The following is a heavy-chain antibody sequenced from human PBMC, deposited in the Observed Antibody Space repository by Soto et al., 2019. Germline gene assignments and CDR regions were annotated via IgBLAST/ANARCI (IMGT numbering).Heavy chain of an antibody. CDR2: IYYSGST. CDR1: GGSISSGGYY. J-gene: IGHJ2*01. V-gene: IGHV4-31*03. D-gene: IGHD2-2*01. Sequence: QVQLQESGPGLVKPSQTLSLTCTVSGGSISSGGYYWSWIRQHPGKGLEWIGYIYYSGSTYYNPSLKSRVTISVDTSKNQFSLKLSSVTAADTAVYYCAGGYCSSTSCYSHWYFDLWGRGTLVTVSS. CDR3: AGGYCSSTSCYSHWYFDL.